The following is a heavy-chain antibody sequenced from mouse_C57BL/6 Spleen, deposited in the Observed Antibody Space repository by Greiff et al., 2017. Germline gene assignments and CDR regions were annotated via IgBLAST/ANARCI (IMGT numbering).Heavy chain of an antibody. Sequence: QVQLKQPGTELVKPGASVKLSCKASGYTFTSYWMHWVKQRPGQGLEWIGNINPSNGGTNYNEKFKSKATLTVDKSSSTAYMQLSSLTSEDSAVDYCARGAGTGWYFDVWGTGTTVTVSS. J-gene: IGHJ1*03. CDR3: ARGAGTGWYFDV. D-gene: IGHD3-3*01. CDR2: INPSNGGT. V-gene: IGHV1-53*01. CDR1: GYTFTSYW.